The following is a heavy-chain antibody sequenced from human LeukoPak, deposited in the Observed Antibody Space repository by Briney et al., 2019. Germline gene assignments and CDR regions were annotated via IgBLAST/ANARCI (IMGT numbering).Heavy chain of an antibody. CDR2: IDPSDSYT. CDR3: ATLSETYAFDI. J-gene: IGHJ3*02. Sequence: GESLKISCEGSGYSFTSYWISWVRQMPGKGLEWMGRIDPSDSYTNYCSAFQGHVTFSAYKSISTAYLQWSSLKASDTAINYCATLSETYAFDIWGQGTMVTVSS. V-gene: IGHV5-10-1*01. CDR1: GYSFTSYW. D-gene: IGHD2/OR15-2a*01.